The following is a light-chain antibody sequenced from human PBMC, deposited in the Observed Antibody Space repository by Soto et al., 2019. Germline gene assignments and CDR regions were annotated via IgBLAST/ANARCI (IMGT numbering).Light chain of an antibody. CDR2: GAS. Sequence: EVVMTQSPATLSVSPGQGATLSCRASQSVRSNLAWYQQKPGQAPRLLIYGASLRATGVPARFSGSGSETEFTLTISSLQSEYFAVYYCKQYYICPPIPLGQGTRPAIK. CDR3: KQYYICPPIP. V-gene: IGKV3-15*01. CDR1: QSVRSN. J-gene: IGKJ5*01.